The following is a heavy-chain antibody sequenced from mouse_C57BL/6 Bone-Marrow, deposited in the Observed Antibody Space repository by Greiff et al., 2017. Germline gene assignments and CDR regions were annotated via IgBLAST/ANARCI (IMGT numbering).Heavy chain of an antibody. D-gene: IGHD1-1*01. J-gene: IGHJ2*01. Sequence: QVQLQQSGAELVMPGASVKLSCKASGYTFTSYWMHWVKQRPGQGLEWIGELDPSDSYTNYNQKFKGKSTLTVDKSSSTAYMQRSSLTSEDSAVYYCARESNYGSSYDFDYWGQGTTLTVSS. CDR2: LDPSDSYT. CDR1: GYTFTSYW. V-gene: IGHV1-69*01. CDR3: ARESNYGSSYDFDY.